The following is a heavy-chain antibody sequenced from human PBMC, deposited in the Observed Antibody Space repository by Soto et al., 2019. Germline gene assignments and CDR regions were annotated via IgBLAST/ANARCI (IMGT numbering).Heavy chain of an antibody. D-gene: IGHD6-13*01. CDR3: ARELEAAAWGTENWFDP. CDR2: IYYSGST. V-gene: IGHV4-59*01. CDR1: GGSISSYY. Sequence: XATLSLTCTVCGGSISSYYWSWIRQPPGKGLEWIGYIYYSGSTNYNPSLKSRVTISVDTSKNQFSLKLSSVTAADTAVYYCARELEAAAWGTENWFDPCGQRTLVTVSS. J-gene: IGHJ5*02.